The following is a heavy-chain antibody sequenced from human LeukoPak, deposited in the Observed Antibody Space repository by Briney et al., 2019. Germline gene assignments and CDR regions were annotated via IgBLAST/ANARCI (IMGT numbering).Heavy chain of an antibody. CDR2: INPSGGST. V-gene: IGHV1-46*01. J-gene: IGHJ4*02. Sequence: GASVKVSCKASGYTFTSYYMHWVRQAPGQGLEWMGIINPSGGSTSYAQKFQGRVTMTRDMSTSTVYMELSSLRSEDTAVYYCARDFRYYYDRSSFDYWGQGTLVTVSS. CDR1: GYTFTSYY. CDR3: ARDFRYYYDRSSFDY. D-gene: IGHD3-22*01.